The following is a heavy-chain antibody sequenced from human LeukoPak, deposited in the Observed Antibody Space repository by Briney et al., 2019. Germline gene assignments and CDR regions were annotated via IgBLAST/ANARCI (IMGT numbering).Heavy chain of an antibody. J-gene: IGHJ4*02. CDR3: ARDIGRITMIVALDY. V-gene: IGHV1-3*01. Sequence: ASVKVSCKASGYIFTGYAMDWVRQAPGQRLEWMGWINGGNGNTKYSQKFQGRVTITRDTSASTAYMELRSLRSDDTAVYYCARDIGRITMIVALDYWGQGTLVTVSS. CDR1: GYIFTGYA. D-gene: IGHD3-22*01. CDR2: INGGNGNT.